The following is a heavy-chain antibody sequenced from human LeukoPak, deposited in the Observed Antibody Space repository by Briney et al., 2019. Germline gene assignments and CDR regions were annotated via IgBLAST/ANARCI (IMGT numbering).Heavy chain of an antibody. Sequence: GGSLRLSCAASGCTFTDWYMSWIRQAPGQGLQWLSYISSSSSDTSYADSVRGRFTISRDNAKKSVYLQMNSLRAEDTAIYYCVKSAGRNGGNWGQGTLVTVSS. D-gene: IGHD1-26*01. V-gene: IGHV3-11*06. CDR3: VKSAGRNGGN. CDR2: ISSSSSDT. CDR1: GCTFTDWY. J-gene: IGHJ4*02.